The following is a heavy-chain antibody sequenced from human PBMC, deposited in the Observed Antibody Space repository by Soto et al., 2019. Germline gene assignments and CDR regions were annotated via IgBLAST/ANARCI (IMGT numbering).Heavy chain of an antibody. CDR3: ARAIGPTLFDY. J-gene: IGHJ4*02. CDR2: IGTAGDT. D-gene: IGHD3-22*01. Sequence: PVGSLRLSCSASGFTLSSYDMHWVRQGPGKGLEWVSAIGTAGDTNYAGSVKGRFTTSRENAKNSLYLQMNSLRAGDTAIYFCARAIGPTLFDYWGQGTLVTVSS. CDR1: GFTLSSYD. V-gene: IGHV3-13*04.